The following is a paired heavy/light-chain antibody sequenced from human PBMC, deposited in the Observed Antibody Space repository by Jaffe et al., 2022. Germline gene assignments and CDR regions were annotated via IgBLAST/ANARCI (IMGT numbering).Heavy chain of an antibody. D-gene: IGHD3-22*01. J-gene: IGHJ4*01. V-gene: IGHV3-21*01. CDR3: ARDPVGSGYSDY. Sequence: VESGGGLVKPGGSLRLSCAASGFSFKNFGINWVRQTPGKGLEWVSSISNSGTYIYYADSIKGRFTVSRDNANNSVVLEMNSLRVDDTAIYYCARDPVGSGYSDYWGRGTLVTVSS. CDR1: GFSFKNFG. CDR2: ISNSGTYI.
Light chain of an antibody. CDR2: GAS. Sequence: EVVMTQSPATLSVSPGESATLSCRASQRVGIKLAWYQQKPGQPPRLLIYGASARVTGIPARFSGSGSGTEFTLTISSLQSEDFAVYYCQQYDNWPHYTFGRGTKLEIK. J-gene: IGKJ2*01. CDR3: QQYDNWPHYT. V-gene: IGKV3-15*01. CDR1: QRVGIK.